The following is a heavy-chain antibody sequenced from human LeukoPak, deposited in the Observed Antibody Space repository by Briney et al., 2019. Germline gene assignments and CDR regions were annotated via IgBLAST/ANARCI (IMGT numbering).Heavy chain of an antibody. V-gene: IGHV1-2*02. CDR1: GYTFTGYY. D-gene: IGHD7-27*01. CDR2: INPNSGGT. CDR3: ARDPDLTGGGFDY. Sequence: GASVKVSCKASGYTFTGYYMHWVRQAPGQGLEWMGWINPNSGGTNYAQKFQGRVTMTRDTSISTAYMELSRLRSDDTAVYYCARDPDLTGGGFDYWGQGTLVTVSS. J-gene: IGHJ4*02.